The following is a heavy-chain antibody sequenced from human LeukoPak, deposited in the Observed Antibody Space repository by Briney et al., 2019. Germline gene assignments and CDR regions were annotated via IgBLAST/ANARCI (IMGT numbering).Heavy chain of an antibody. CDR1: GFTVSSNY. CDR3: AREGSDCSGGSCSTAHDAFDI. D-gene: IGHD2-15*01. V-gene: IGHV3-53*01. J-gene: IGHJ3*02. Sequence: PGGSLRLSCAASGFTVSSNYMSWVRQAPGKGLEWVSVIYSGGSTYYADSVKGRFTISRDNSKNTLYLQMNSLRAEDTAVYYCAREGSDCSGGSCSTAHDAFDIWGQGTMVTVSS. CDR2: IYSGGST.